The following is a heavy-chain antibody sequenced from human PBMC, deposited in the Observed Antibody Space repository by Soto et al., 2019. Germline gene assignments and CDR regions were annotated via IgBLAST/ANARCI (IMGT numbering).Heavy chain of an antibody. J-gene: IGHJ4*02. D-gene: IGHD6-19*01. CDR3: SRNPSGDSSGWYYRFDY. CDR1: GYTFTSYG. V-gene: IGHV1-18*01. CDR2: ISAYNGNT. Sequence: QVQLVQSGAEVKKPGASVKVSCKASGYTFTSYGISWVRQAPGQGLEWMGWISAYNGNTNYAQKLQGRVTMTTDTSTSTAYMELRSLRSDDPAVYYCSRNPSGDSSGWYYRFDYWGQGTLVTVSS.